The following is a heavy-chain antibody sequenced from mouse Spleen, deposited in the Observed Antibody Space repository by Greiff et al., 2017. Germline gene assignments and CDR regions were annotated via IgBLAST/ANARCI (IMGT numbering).Heavy chain of an antibody. CDR1: GYSITSGYY. D-gene: IGHD2-12*01. J-gene: IGHJ3*01. Sequence: VQLKESGPGLVKPSQSLSLTCSVTGYSITSGYYWNWIRQFPGNKLEWMGYISYDGSNNYNPSLKNRISITRDTSKNQFFLKLNSVTTEDTATYYCARDLTYSSWFAYWGQGTLVTVSA. CDR3: ARDLTYSSWFAY. CDR2: ISYDGSN. V-gene: IGHV3-6*01.